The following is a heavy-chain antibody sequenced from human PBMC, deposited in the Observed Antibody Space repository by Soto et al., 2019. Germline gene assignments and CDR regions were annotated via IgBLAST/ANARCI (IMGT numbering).Heavy chain of an antibody. CDR1: GCSISSYY. CDR3: ARSRGYFDY. D-gene: IGHD3-16*01. J-gene: IGHJ4*02. CDR2: IYYSGNT. V-gene: IGHV4-59*01. Sequence: SETLSLTCTVSGCSISSYYWSWIRQPPGKGLEWIGHIYYSGNTNYNPSHKSRVTISVDTSKNQFSLKLSSITAADTAVYYCARSRGYFDYWGQGTLVTVSS.